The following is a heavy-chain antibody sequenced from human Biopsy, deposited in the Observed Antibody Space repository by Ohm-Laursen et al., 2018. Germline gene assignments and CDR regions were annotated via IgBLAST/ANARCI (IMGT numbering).Heavy chain of an antibody. CDR3: ARDLYDFCGGCPFDP. J-gene: IGHJ5*02. CDR1: GFTFHTYA. Sequence: LSLTCAASGFTFHTYAMNWVRQAPGKGLECVSVINGSGGSTYYADPVKGRFTISRDNSKNTLYLQMNSLRAEDTAMYYCARDLYDFCGGCPFDPWGQGTLVTVSS. D-gene: IGHD3-3*01. CDR2: INGSGGST. V-gene: IGHV3-23*01.